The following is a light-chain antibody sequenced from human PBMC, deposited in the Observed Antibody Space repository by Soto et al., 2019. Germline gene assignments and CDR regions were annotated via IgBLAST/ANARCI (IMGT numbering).Light chain of an antibody. V-gene: IGKV3-15*01. CDR2: GAS. J-gene: IGKJ2*01. CDR3: QQSNYWPRT. Sequence: EIVMTQSPATLSLSPGERATLSCRASQSVGSNFVWYQQKPGQAPRLLIYGASTRATGIPARFNGSGSGTESPLTISSLQSEDFAIYYCQQSNYWPRTFGQGTKLEI. CDR1: QSVGSN.